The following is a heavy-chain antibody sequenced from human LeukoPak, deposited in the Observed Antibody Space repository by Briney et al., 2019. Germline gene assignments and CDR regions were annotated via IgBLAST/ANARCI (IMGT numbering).Heavy chain of an antibody. CDR3: ARAAYSSTWYSRYFDL. Sequence: PGGSLRLSCTTSGFTFSSSAMSWVRQAPGKGLEWVSDINSSGGRTYYADSVKGRFTISRDNSKNTLYLQMNSLRAGDTAVYYCARAAYSSTWYSRYFDLWGRGTLVTVSS. J-gene: IGHJ2*01. D-gene: IGHD6-13*01. CDR1: GFTFSSSA. CDR2: INSSGGRT. V-gene: IGHV3-23*01.